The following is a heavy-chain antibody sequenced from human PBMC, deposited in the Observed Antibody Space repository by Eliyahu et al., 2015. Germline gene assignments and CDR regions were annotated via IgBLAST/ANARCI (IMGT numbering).Heavy chain of an antibody. V-gene: IGHV3-74*01. J-gene: IGHJ2*01. Sequence: EVQLVESGGGLVQRGGSLXLSCAASGFTFSADWXXWVRQVPXKGLVWVSRINXVGSSTNYADSVKGRFTTSRDNAKNTVYLQMNSLRDEDTAVYYCARVAPGLGLWGRGTLVTVSS. CDR1: GFTFSADW. CDR3: ARVAPGLGL. D-gene: IGHD3-16*01. CDR2: INXVGSST.